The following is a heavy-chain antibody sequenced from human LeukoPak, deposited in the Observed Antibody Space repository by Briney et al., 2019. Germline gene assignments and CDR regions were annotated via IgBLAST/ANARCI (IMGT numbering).Heavy chain of an antibody. CDR2: IYYSGST. V-gene: IGHV4-31*03. J-gene: IGHJ4*02. D-gene: IGHD2-15*01. CDR3: ARQGYCSGGSCYSNYYFDY. CDR1: GGSISSGGYY. Sequence: SQTLSLTCTVSGGSISSGGYYWSWIRQHPGKGLEWIGYIYYSGSTYYNPSLKSRVTISVDTSKNQFSLKLSSVTAADTAVYYCARQGYCSGGSCYSNYYFDYWGQGTLVTVSS.